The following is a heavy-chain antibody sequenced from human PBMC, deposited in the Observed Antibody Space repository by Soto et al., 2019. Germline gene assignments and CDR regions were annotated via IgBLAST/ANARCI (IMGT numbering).Heavy chain of an antibody. V-gene: IGHV1-69*01. CDR1: GDIFSGYS. J-gene: IGHJ6*02. Sequence: QVRLVQSGAEVKKPGSSVKVSCKASGDIFSGYSISWVRQAPGQGLEWMGGIIPISETADYAQKFQGRVTISADESTRTAYMELSSLRSEDTAVYYCARLIGYSYGYGRDYYYGMDVWGQGTTVTVSS. CDR3: ARLIGYSYGYGRDYYYGMDV. CDR2: IIPISETA. D-gene: IGHD5-18*01.